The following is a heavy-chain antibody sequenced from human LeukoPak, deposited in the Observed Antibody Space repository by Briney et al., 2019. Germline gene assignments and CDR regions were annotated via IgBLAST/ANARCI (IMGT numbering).Heavy chain of an antibody. CDR2: IYSGGST. V-gene: IGHV3-53*01. CDR3: AKDLRGYYDLEAFFDY. D-gene: IGHD3-3*01. Sequence: PGGSLRLSCAASGFTVSSNYMSWVRQAPGKGLEWVSVIYSGGSTYYADSVKGRFTISRDNSKNTLYLQMNSLRAEDTAIYYCAKDLRGYYDLEAFFDYWGQGTLVTVSS. CDR1: GFTVSSNY. J-gene: IGHJ4*02.